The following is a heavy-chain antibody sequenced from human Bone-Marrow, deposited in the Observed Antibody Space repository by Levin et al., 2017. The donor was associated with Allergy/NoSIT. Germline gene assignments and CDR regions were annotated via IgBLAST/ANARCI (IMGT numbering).Heavy chain of an antibody. CDR2: IYYSGSA. V-gene: IGHV4-59*01. Sequence: SQTLSLTCTVSGAFRGFFWNWIRQSPGERLEWIGYIYYSGSAKYNPSLNNPVSMSMETSKTQFSLRVSSVTAADTAIYYCSRGMTSVRTNWFDSWGQGILITVSS. CDR3: SRGMTSVRTNWFDS. J-gene: IGHJ5*01. CDR1: GAFRGFF. D-gene: IGHD4-17*01.